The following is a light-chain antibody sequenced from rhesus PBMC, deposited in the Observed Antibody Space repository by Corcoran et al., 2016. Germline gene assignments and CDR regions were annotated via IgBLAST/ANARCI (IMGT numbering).Light chain of an antibody. CDR2: AAS. CDR1: QGISSW. V-gene: IGKV1-18*01. CDR3: QHGYNTPLT. Sequence: DIQMTQSPSSLSASVGDKVTITCRASQGISSWLAWYQQQPGKAPKLLIYAASSLQSGVPSRFRGSGSGTEYTLTISSLQPEDFATYYCQHGYNTPLTFGGGTKVEIK. J-gene: IGKJ4*01.